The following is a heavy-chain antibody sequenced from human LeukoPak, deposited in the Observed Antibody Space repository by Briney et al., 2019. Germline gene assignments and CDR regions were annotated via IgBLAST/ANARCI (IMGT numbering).Heavy chain of an antibody. CDR2: IRYDGSNK. J-gene: IGHJ3*02. CDR3: ARELTYCSGGTCYPQGGFDI. Sequence: AGGSLRLSCAASGFTFSSYGMHWVRQAPGKGLEWVAFIRYDGSNKYYADSVKGRFTISRDNSKNTLYLQMNSLRAEDTAVYYCARELTYCSGGTCYPQGGFDIWGQGTMVTVSS. D-gene: IGHD2-15*01. V-gene: IGHV3-30*02. CDR1: GFTFSSYG.